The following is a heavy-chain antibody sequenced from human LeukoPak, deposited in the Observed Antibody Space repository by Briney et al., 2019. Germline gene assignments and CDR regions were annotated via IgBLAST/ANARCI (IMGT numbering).Heavy chain of an antibody. J-gene: IGHJ4*02. D-gene: IGHD3-9*01. CDR1: GYTFTSYY. CDR3: ARSVYFDWLSLN. CDR2: INPNSGGT. V-gene: IGHV1-2*02. Sequence: GASEKVSCKASGYTFTSYYMHWVRQAPGQGLEWMGWINPNSGGTNYAQRFQGRVTMTRDTSISTAYMELSRLRSDDTAVYYCARSVYFDWLSLNWGQGTLVTVSS.